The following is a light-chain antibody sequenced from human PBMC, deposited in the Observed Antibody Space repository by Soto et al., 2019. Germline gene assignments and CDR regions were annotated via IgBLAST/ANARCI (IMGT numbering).Light chain of an antibody. CDR1: QSVNNN. Sequence: EIVMTQSPATLSVSPGEVATLSCRASQSVNNNLAWYQQTPGQAPRVLIYGASTRATGAPARFSGSGSGTEFILTISSLQSEDFALYYCQKYNDWPLTFGQGTRVEIK. CDR3: QKYNDWPLT. J-gene: IGKJ1*01. CDR2: GAS. V-gene: IGKV3-15*01.